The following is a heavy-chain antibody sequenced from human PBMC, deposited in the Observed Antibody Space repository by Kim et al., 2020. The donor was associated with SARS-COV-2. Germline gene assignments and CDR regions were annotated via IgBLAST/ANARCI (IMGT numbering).Heavy chain of an antibody. V-gene: IGHV3-74*01. Sequence: GGSLRLSCAASGFTFSSYWMHWVRQAPGKGLVWVSRINSDGSSTSYADSVKGRFTISRDNAKNTLYLQMNSLRAEDTAVYYCARGYSSSWSYYYYYGMDVWGQGTTVTVSS. CDR2: INSDGSST. J-gene: IGHJ6*02. CDR1: GFTFSSYW. CDR3: ARGYSSSWSYYYYYGMDV. D-gene: IGHD6-13*01.